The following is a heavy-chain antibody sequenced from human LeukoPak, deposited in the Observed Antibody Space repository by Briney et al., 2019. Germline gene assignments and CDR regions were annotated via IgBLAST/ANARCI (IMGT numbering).Heavy chain of an antibody. CDR1: GGSISSGGYY. D-gene: IGHD2-15*01. CDR3: ARAGNGVVVVAATVWYYYYGMDV. J-gene: IGHJ6*02. Sequence: PSETLSLTCTVSGGSISSGGYYWSWIRQHPGKGLEWFGYIYYSGSTYYNPSLKSRVTISVDTSKNQFSLKLSSVTAADTAVYYCARAGNGVVVVAATVWYYYYGMDVWGQGTTVTVSS. V-gene: IGHV4-31*03. CDR2: IYYSGST.